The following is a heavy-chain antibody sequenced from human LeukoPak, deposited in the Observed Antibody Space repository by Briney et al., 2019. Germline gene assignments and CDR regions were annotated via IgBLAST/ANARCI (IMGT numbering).Heavy chain of an antibody. CDR2: ISGSGDGT. J-gene: IGHJ3*02. CDR3: AKDQVISGSEASDI. D-gene: IGHD2-21*01. CDR1: GFTFSSYT. Sequence: GGSLRLSCAASGFTFSSYTMNWVRQAPGKGLEWVSAISGSGDGTYYADSVKGRFTISRDNSWNTLYLQMSSLRVEDTAVYYCAKDQVISGSEASDIWGQGTMVTVSS. V-gene: IGHV3-23*01.